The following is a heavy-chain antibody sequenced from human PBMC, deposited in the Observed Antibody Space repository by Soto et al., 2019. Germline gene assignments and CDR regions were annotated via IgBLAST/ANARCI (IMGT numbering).Heavy chain of an antibody. CDR2: INHSGST. V-gene: IGHV4-34*01. Sequence: PSETLSLTCAVYGGSFSGYYWSWIRQPPGKGLEWIGEINHSGSTNYNPSLKSRVTISVDTSKNQFSLKLSSVTAADTAVYYCARGEYVLRYFDWLSRRVKAVFDYWGQGTLVT. CDR1: GGSFSGYY. D-gene: IGHD3-9*01. CDR3: ARGEYVLRYFDWLSRRVKAVFDY. J-gene: IGHJ4*02.